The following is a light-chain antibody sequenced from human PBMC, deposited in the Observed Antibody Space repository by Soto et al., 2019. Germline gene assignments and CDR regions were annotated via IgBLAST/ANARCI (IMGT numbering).Light chain of an antibody. Sequence: QSVLTQPPSVSGAPGQRGTISCTRSSSNIGAGYDVHWYQQLPGTAPKLLIYGNSNRPSGVPDRFSDSKSGTSASLAITGLQAEDEADYYCQSYDSSLSGVVFGGGTKLTVL. CDR2: GNS. CDR1: SSNIGAGYD. V-gene: IGLV1-40*01. J-gene: IGLJ2*01. CDR3: QSYDSSLSGVV.